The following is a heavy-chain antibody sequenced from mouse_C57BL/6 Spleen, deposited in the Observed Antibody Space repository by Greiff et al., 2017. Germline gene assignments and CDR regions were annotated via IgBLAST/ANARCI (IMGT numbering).Heavy chain of an antibody. J-gene: IGHJ1*03. CDR1: GYAFSSSW. Sequence: VQLQQSGPELVKPGASVKISCKASGYAFSSSWMNWVKQRPGKGLEWIGRIYPGDGDTNYNGKFKGKATLTADKSSSTAYMQLSSLTSEDSAVXFCARRGANWDEYFDVWGTGTTVTVSS. CDR3: ARRGANWDEYFDV. CDR2: IYPGDGDT. D-gene: IGHD4-1*01. V-gene: IGHV1-82*01.